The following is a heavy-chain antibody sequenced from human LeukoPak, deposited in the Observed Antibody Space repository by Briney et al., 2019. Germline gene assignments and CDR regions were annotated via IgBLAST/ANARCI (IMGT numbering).Heavy chain of an antibody. CDR3: SCSNTNY. V-gene: IGHV3-7*01. J-gene: IGHJ4*02. Sequence: PGGSLRLSCAASGFTFSSYWMTWVRQAPGKGLEWVANINQDGIEKYYVDSVKGRFTLSRDNAKNSLYLQMNSLRAEDTAVYYCSCSNTNYWDQGTLVIVSS. D-gene: IGHD2-2*01. CDR1: GFTFSSYW. CDR2: INQDGIEK.